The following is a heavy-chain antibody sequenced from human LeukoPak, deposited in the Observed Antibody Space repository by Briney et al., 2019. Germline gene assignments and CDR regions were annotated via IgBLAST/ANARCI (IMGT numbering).Heavy chain of an antibody. CDR3: ARDRGLDYYGMDV. V-gene: IGHV4-31*03. CDR2: IYYSGST. CDR1: GGSISSGGYY. Sequence: PSETLSLTRTVSGGSISSGGYYWSWIRQHPGKGLEWIGYIYYSGSTYYNPSLKSRVTISVDTSKNQFSLKLSSVTAADTAVYYCARDRGLDYYGMDVWGQGTTVTVSS. J-gene: IGHJ6*02. D-gene: IGHD6-19*01.